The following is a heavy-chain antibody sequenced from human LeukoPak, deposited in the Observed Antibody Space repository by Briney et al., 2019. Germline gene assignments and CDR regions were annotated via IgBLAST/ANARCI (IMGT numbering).Heavy chain of an antibody. J-gene: IGHJ4*02. V-gene: IGHV4-59*01. Sequence: SETLSLTCTVSGASISSYYWSWIRQPPGKGLERIGYIYYSGSTSYNPSLKSRVTISVDTSKNQFSLNLSSVTAADTAVYYCARWSLYSSGWYFDYWGQGILVTVSS. CDR3: ARWSLYSSGWYFDY. CDR2: IYYSGST. D-gene: IGHD6-19*01. CDR1: GASISSYY.